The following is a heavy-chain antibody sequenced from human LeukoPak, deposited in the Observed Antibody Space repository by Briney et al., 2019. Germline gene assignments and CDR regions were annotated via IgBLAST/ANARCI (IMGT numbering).Heavy chain of an antibody. CDR1: GGSFSGYY. CDR3: ASDYSGSFANDY. D-gene: IGHD1-26*01. J-gene: IGHJ4*02. V-gene: IGHV4-34*01. Sequence: PSETLSLTCAVYGGSFSGYYWSWIRQPPGKGLEWIGEINHSGSTNYNPSLKSRVTISVDTSKNQFSLKLSSVTAADTAVYYGASDYSGSFANDYWGQGTLVTVSS. CDR2: INHSGST.